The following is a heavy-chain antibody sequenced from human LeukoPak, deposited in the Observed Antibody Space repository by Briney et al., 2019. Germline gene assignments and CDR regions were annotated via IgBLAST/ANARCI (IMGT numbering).Heavy chain of an antibody. CDR1: GFTFSTYA. V-gene: IGHV3-23*01. CDR2: ISGTGGST. Sequence: PGGSLRLSCAASGFTFSTYAMTWVRQAPGKGLEWVSLISGTGGSTYYADSVKGRFTISRDNAKNSLYLQMNSLRAEDTAVYYCARDDRELDIVANTASIDYWGQGTLVTVSS. CDR3: ARDDRELDIVANTASIDY. D-gene: IGHD5-12*01. J-gene: IGHJ4*02.